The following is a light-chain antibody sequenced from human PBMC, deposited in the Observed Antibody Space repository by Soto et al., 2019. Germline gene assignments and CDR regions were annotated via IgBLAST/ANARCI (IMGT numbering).Light chain of an antibody. J-gene: IGKJ4*01. CDR1: QSVSSY. Sequence: EIVLTQSPATLSLSPGERATLSCRASQSVSSYLAWYQQKPGQAPRLLIYDASNRATGIPARFSGSGYGTDFILTISSLEPEDFAVYYCQQRSNWPGLTFGGGTKVEIK. CDR2: DAS. V-gene: IGKV3-11*01. CDR3: QQRSNWPGLT.